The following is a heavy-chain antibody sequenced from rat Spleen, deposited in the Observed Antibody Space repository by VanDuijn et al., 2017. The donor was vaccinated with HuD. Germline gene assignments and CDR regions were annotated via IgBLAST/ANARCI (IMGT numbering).Heavy chain of an antibody. Sequence: EVQLVESDGGLVQPGRSLKLSCAASGFTFSDYYMAWVRQAPTKGLEWVATISFDGTSTYYRDSVKGRFTISRDNAKTTLYLQMDSLRSADTATYHCARRHYGYTDYFDYWGQGVMVTVSS. D-gene: IGHD1-9*01. J-gene: IGHJ2*01. CDR2: ISFDGTST. V-gene: IGHV5-29*01. CDR1: GFTFSDYY. CDR3: ARRHYGYTDYFDY.